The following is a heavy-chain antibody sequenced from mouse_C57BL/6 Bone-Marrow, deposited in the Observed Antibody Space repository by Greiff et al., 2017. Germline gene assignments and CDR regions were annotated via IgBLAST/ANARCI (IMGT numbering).Heavy chain of an antibody. J-gene: IGHJ4*01. CDR2: IIPSNGGT. CDR3: ARADY. CDR1: GYTFTSYW. Sequence: QVQLKQPGTELVKPGASVKLSCKASGYTFTSYWMHWVKQRPGQGLEWIGNIIPSNGGTNYNEKIKSKATLTVDKSSSTAYMQLSSLASEDSAVYYCARADYWGQGTSVTVSS. V-gene: IGHV1-53*01.